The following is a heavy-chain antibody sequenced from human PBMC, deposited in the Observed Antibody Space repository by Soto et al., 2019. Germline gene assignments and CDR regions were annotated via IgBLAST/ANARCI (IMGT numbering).Heavy chain of an antibody. CDR2: INHSGST. D-gene: IGHD6-19*01. Sequence: LSLTCAVYGGSFSGYYWSWIRQPPGKGLEWIGEINHSGSTNYNPSLKSRVTISVDTSKNQFSLKLSSVTAADTAVYYCARNSGSGWHSYYYYYGMDVWGQGTTDTVS. CDR3: ARNSGSGWHSYYYYYGMDV. J-gene: IGHJ6*02. V-gene: IGHV4-34*01. CDR1: GGSFSGYY.